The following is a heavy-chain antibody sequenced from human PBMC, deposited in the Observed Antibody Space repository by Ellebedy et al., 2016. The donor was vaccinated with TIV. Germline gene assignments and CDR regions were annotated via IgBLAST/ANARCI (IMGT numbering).Heavy chain of an antibody. D-gene: IGHD3-10*01. CDR1: GFTFRDHY. Sequence: PGGSLRLSCVASGFTFRDHYMSRIRQAPGEGLEWISYISSGGGTYTKYADSVKGRFTISRDDAKNSLYLEMNRLRVEDTGVYYCVREKIRGLTAFDHWGQGALVTVSS. J-gene: IGHJ4*02. CDR2: ISSGGGTYT. V-gene: IGHV3-11*06. CDR3: VREKIRGLTAFDH.